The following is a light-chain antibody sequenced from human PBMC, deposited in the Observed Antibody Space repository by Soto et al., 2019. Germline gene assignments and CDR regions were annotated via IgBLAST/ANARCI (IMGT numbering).Light chain of an antibody. CDR1: QTISSW. Sequence: DIQMTQTTSTLPGAVGDRITITCRASQTISSWLAWYHQKPGKAPKLLIYKASTLKSGDPSRFGCSGAGTEFTLTISSLQPDDFATYDGQHYNSYSEACGQGTKVDLK. CDR2: KAS. J-gene: IGKJ1*01. CDR3: QHYNSYSEA. V-gene: IGKV1-5*03.